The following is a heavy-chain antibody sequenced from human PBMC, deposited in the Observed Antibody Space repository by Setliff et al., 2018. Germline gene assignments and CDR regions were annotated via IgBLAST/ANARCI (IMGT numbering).Heavy chain of an antibody. D-gene: IGHD3-10*01. CDR2: IYYSGST. CDR3: ARELYYYGSGSWTFDP. V-gene: IGHV4-31*03. Sequence: SETLSLTCTVSGGSISSGGYYWSWIRQHPGKGLEWIGYIYYSGSTYYNPSLKSRVTISVDTSKNLFSLKLSSVTAADTAVYYCARELYYYGSGSWTFDPWGQGTLVTV. J-gene: IGHJ5*02. CDR1: GGSISSGGYY.